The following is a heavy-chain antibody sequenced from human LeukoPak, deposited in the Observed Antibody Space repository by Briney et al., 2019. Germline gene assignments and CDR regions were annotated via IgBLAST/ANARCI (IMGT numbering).Heavy chain of an antibody. CDR3: AKDRTTGIAAAGTCDY. J-gene: IGHJ4*02. CDR2: ISGSGGST. V-gene: IGHV3-23*01. D-gene: IGHD6-13*01. Sequence: GGSLRLSCAASGFTFSSYAMSWVRQAPGKGLEWFSAISGSGGSTYYADSVKGRFTISRDNSKNTLYLQMNSLRAEDAAVYYCAKDRTTGIAAAGTCDYWGQGTLVTVSS. CDR1: GFTFSSYA.